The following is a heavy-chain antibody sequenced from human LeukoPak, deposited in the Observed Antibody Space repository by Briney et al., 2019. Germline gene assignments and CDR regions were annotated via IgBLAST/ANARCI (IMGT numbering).Heavy chain of an antibody. D-gene: IGHD2-2*01. V-gene: IGHV1-2*02. CDR3: ARDPGGYCSSTSCYGE. CDR1: GYTFTGYY. Sequence: GASVKVSCKASGYTFTGYYMHWVRQAPGQGLEWMGWINPNSGGTNYAQKFQGRVTMTRDTSISTAYMELSRLRSDDTAVYYCARDPGGYCSSTSCYGEWGQGTLVTVSS. J-gene: IGHJ4*02. CDR2: INPNSGGT.